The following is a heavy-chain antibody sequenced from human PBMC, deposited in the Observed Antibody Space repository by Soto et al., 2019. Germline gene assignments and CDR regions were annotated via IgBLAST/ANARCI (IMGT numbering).Heavy chain of an antibody. J-gene: IGHJ4*02. CDR1: GYTFTSYA. V-gene: IGHV1-8*02. CDR2: MNANSGNT. Sequence: ASVKVSCKASGYTFTSYAMHWVRQATGQRLEWMGWMNANSGNTKYAQKFQGRVTMTRNTSISTAYMELSSLRSEDTAVYYCAIDVDTATAVDYWGQGTLVTGSS. CDR3: AIDVDTATAVDY. D-gene: IGHD5-18*01.